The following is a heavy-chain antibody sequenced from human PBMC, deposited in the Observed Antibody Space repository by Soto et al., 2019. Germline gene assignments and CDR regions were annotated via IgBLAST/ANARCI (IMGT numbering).Heavy chain of an antibody. Sequence: GGSLRLSCAASGFTFSNAWMNWVSQAPGKGLEWVGRIKSKTDGGTTDYAAPVKGRFTISRDDSKNTLYLQMNSLKTEDTAVYYCTTDPVTMIVVVPSSGWGQGTLVTVS. CDR2: IKSKTDGGTT. V-gene: IGHV3-15*07. CDR1: GFTFSNAW. CDR3: TTDPVTMIVVVPSSG. D-gene: IGHD3-22*01. J-gene: IGHJ4*02.